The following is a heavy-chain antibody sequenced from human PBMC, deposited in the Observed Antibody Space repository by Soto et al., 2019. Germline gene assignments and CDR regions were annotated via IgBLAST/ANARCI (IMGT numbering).Heavy chain of an antibody. CDR2: IYYSGST. V-gene: IGHV4-39*01. D-gene: IGHD3-22*01. J-gene: IGHJ4*02. Sequence: SETLSLTCTVSGGSISSSSYYWGWIRQPPGKGLEWIGSIYYSGSTYYNPSLKSRVTISVDTSKNQFSLKLSSVTAADTAVYYCARLATPYYYDSSGYSPIFDYWGQGTLVTVSS. CDR1: GGSISSSSYY. CDR3: ARLATPYYYDSSGYSPIFDY.